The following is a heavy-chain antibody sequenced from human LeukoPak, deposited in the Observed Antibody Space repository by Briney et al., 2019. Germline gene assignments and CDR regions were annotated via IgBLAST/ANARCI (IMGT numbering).Heavy chain of an antibody. CDR3: ASRITIFGVVIDY. J-gene: IGHJ4*02. V-gene: IGHV3-53*01. D-gene: IGHD3-3*01. Sequence: QPGGSLRLSCAASGFTVSSNYMSWVRQAPGKGLEWVSVIYSGGSTYYADSVKGRFTISRDNSKNTLYLQMNSLRAEDTAVYYCASRITIFGVVIDYWGQGTLVTVSS. CDR1: GFTVSSNY. CDR2: IYSGGST.